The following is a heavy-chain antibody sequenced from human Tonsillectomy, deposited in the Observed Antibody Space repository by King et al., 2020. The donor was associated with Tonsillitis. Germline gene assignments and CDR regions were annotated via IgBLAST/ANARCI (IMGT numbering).Heavy chain of an antibody. J-gene: IGHJ4*02. D-gene: IGHD2-21*02. CDR1: GGSFGGYY. V-gene: IGHV4-34*12. Sequence: VQLQQWGAGLLKPSETLSVTCAVSGGSFGGYYWTWIRQPPGKGLEWIGNIIYSGSTNYNPSLKNRVTISLDMSKNQFSLRLTSVTAADSATYFCVRTPAAYCGGDCYRWGQGTLVTVSS. CDR3: VRTPAAYCGGDCYR. CDR2: IIYSGST.